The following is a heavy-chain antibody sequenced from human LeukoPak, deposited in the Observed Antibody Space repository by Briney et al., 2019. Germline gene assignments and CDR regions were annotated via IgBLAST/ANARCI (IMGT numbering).Heavy chain of an antibody. CDR2: ISTSSSYI. J-gene: IGHJ4*02. Sequence: GGSLRLSCAASGFTFSRYTMNWVRQAPGKGLEWVSSISTSSSYIYYADSVKGRFTISRDNAKNSLYLQMNSLRAEDTAVYYCARDNGITKVLDSWGQGILVTVSS. CDR3: ARDNGITKVLDS. V-gene: IGHV3-21*01. CDR1: GFTFSRYT. D-gene: IGHD3-10*01.